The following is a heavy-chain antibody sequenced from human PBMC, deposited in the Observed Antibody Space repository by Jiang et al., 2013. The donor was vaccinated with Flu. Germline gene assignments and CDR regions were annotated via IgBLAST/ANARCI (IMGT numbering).Heavy chain of an antibody. CDR1: GGSISSGGYS. Sequence: GSGLVKPSQTLSLTCAVSGGSISSGGYSWSWIRQPPGKGLEWIGYIYHSGSTYYNPSLKSRVTISVDRSKNQFSLKLSSVTAADTAVYYCARDGGDSSGYSYYFDYWGQGTLVTVSS. CDR3: ARDGGDSSGYSYYFDY. CDR2: IYHSGST. J-gene: IGHJ4*02. V-gene: IGHV4-30-2*01. D-gene: IGHD3-22*01.